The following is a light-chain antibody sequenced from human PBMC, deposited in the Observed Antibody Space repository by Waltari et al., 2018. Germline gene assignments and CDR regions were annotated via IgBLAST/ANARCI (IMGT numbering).Light chain of an antibody. CDR1: SRDVGTHNL. CDR3: SSYAGRTTV. V-gene: IGLV2-23*03. CDR2: EGT. J-gene: IGLJ1*01. Sequence: QSALTQPASVSGSPGQSITISCTGSSRDVGTHNLVSWYQHHPDKVPNLILYEGTKRPSGISDRFSGSKSGNTASLTISGLQAEDEADYYCSSYAGRTTVFGTGTKVCVL.